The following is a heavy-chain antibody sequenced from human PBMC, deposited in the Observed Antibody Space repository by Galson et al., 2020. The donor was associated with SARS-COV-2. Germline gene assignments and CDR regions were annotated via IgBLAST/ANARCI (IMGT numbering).Heavy chain of an antibody. V-gene: IGHV4-39*07. J-gene: IGHJ5*02. CDR2: IYYSGST. CDR3: ARDRSYDFWSGYYGGEFDP. CDR1: GGSISSSSYY. D-gene: IGHD3-3*01. Sequence: SEILSLTCTVSGGSISSSSYYWGWIRQPPGKGLEWIGSIYYSGSTYYNPSLKSRVTISVDTSKNQFSLKLSSVTAADTAVYYCARDRSYDFWSGYYGGEFDPWGQGTLVTVSS.